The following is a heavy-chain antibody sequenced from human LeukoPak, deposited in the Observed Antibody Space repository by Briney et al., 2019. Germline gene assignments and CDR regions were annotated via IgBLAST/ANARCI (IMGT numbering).Heavy chain of an antibody. D-gene: IGHD5-12*01. CDR3: ARPGYSGYDYDY. CDR1: GYTFTIYY. CDR2: INPNSGGT. J-gene: IGHJ4*02. V-gene: IGHV1-2*02. Sequence: ASVTVSCTASGYTFTIYYMHWVRQAPGQGLEWMGWINPNSGGTNYAQKFQGRVTMTRDTSISTAYMELSRLRADETAVYYCARPGYSGYDYDYWGQGTLVTVSS.